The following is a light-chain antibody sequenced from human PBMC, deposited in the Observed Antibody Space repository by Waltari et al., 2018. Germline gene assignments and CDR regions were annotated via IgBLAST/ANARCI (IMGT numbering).Light chain of an antibody. J-gene: IGLJ2*01. CDR2: RNT. CDR1: SSNMGSHS. V-gene: IGLV1-44*01. Sequence: QSVLTQPPSASGNPGQRVTIACSGTSSNMGSHSAIWFQHPPGTAPKLPLHRNTERPSGVPGRFSGSKSGTSASLAISGLQSEDEGDYYCALWDDSLNGVVFGGGTKLTVL. CDR3: ALWDDSLNGVV.